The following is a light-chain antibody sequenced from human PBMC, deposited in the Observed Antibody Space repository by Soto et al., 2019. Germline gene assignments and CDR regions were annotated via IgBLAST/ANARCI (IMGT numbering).Light chain of an antibody. Sequence: IQMTQSPSTLSGSVGDRVTINCRARQTISSWLAWYQQKPGKAPKLLIYKASTLKSGVPSRFSGSGSGTEFTLTISSLQPDDFATYYCQQYNSYPLTFGGGTKVDIK. CDR1: QTISSW. CDR3: QQYNSYPLT. CDR2: KAS. J-gene: IGKJ4*01. V-gene: IGKV1-5*03.